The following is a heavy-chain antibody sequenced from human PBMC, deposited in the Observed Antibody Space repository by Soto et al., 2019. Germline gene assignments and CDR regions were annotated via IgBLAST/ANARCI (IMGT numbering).Heavy chain of an antibody. CDR2: IKQDGSEK. CDR1: GFTFSSYW. J-gene: IGHJ5*02. D-gene: IGHD3-10*01. CDR3: ARDELWFGSNWFDP. V-gene: IGHV3-7*01. Sequence: GGSLRLSCAASGFTFSSYWMSWVRQAPGKGLEWVANIKQDGSEKYYVDSVKGRFTISRDNAKNSPYLQMNSLRAEDTAVYYCARDELWFGSNWFDPWGQGTLVTVSS.